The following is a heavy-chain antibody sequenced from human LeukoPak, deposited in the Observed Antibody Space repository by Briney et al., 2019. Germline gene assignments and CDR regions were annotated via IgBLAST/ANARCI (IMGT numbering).Heavy chain of an antibody. CDR1: GYSISSGYF. Sequence: PSETLSLTCTVSGYSISSGYFWGWIRQSPGRGLEWIGSIYHTGKTQYTPSLKSRVTISIDTSRNQFSLKLNSVTAAVTAVYYCARVGGGPPIVVMAGFDYWGQGMLVTVSS. CDR3: ARVGGGPPIVVMAGFDY. CDR2: IYHTGKT. J-gene: IGHJ4*02. D-gene: IGHD6-19*01. V-gene: IGHV4-38-2*02.